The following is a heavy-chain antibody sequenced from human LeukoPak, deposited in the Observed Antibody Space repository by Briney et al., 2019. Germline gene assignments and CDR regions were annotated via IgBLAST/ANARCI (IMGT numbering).Heavy chain of an antibody. CDR2: ISGSGGST. V-gene: IGHV3-23*01. CDR3: AKQPEFRGWFDP. CDR1: GFTFSSYA. J-gene: IGHJ5*02. D-gene: IGHD3-10*01. Sequence: GGSLRLSCAASGFTFSSYAMSWVRQAPGKGLEWVSAISGSGGSTYYADSAKGRFTISRDNSKNTLYLQMNSLRAEDTAVYYCAKQPEFRGWFDPWGQGTLVTVSS.